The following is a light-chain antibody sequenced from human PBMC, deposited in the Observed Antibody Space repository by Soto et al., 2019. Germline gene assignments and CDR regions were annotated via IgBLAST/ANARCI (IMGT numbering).Light chain of an antibody. Sequence: DTQMTQSPSAVSASIGDRVTITCRASQSISSWLAWYQQKPGKAPKLLIYKASSLESGVPSRFSGSGSGTEFTLTISSLQPDDFAPYYCQLSNSYSRAFGHGTNVDI. J-gene: IGKJ3*01. CDR3: QLSNSYSRA. V-gene: IGKV1-5*03. CDR1: QSISSW. CDR2: KAS.